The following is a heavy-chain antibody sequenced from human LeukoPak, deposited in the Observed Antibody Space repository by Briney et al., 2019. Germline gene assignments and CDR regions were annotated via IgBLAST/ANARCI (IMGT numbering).Heavy chain of an antibody. V-gene: IGHV4-59*01. CDR2: IYYSGST. Sequence: PSETLSLTCTVSGGSISSYYWSWIRQPPGKGLEWIGYIYYSGSTNYNPSLKSRVTISVDTSKNQFSLKLSSVTAADTAVYYCARESAGSGDYGDFVSKFDYWGQGTLVTVSS. J-gene: IGHJ4*02. D-gene: IGHD4-17*01. CDR3: ARESAGSGDYGDFVSKFDY. CDR1: GGSISSYY.